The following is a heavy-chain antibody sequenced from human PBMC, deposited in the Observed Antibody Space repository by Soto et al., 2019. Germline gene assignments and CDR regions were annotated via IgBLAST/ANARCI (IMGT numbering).Heavy chain of an antibody. CDR2: IIPIFGTA. CDR1: GGTFSSYA. Sequence: QVQLVQSGAEVKKPGSSVKVSCKASGGTFSSYAISWVRQAPGQGLEWMGGIIPIFGTANYAQKFQGRVXIXAXXSTSTAYMELSSLRSEDTAVYYCASSGYSGYDSGYWGQGTLVTVSS. V-gene: IGHV1-69*12. J-gene: IGHJ4*02. D-gene: IGHD5-12*01. CDR3: ASSGYSGYDSGY.